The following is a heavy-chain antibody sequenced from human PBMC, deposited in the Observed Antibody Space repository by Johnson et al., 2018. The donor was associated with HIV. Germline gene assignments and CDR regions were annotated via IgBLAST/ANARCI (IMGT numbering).Heavy chain of an antibody. Sequence: VQLVESGGGLVQPGMSLRLSCAASGFTFDDYAMHWVRQATGKGLEWVSAIGTAGDTYYPGSVKGRFTISRENAKNSLYLQMNSLRAGDTAVYYCARSHKLDSGAFDIWGQGTMVTVSS. CDR1: GFTFDDYA. J-gene: IGHJ3*02. CDR2: IGTAGDT. V-gene: IGHV3-13*01. D-gene: IGHD1-26*01. CDR3: ARSHKLDSGAFDI.